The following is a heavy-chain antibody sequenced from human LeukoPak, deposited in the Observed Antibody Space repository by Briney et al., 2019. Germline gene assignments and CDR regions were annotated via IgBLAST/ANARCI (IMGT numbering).Heavy chain of an antibody. Sequence: GASVKVSCKASGYTFTSYGISWVRQAPGQGLEWMGWISAYNGNTNYAQKLQGRVTMTTDTSTSTAYMELRSLRSDDAAVYYCARYFSRHCSGGSCSCFDYWGQGTLVTVSS. CDR1: GYTFTSYG. CDR3: ARYFSRHCSGGSCSCFDY. J-gene: IGHJ4*02. V-gene: IGHV1-18*01. D-gene: IGHD2-15*01. CDR2: ISAYNGNT.